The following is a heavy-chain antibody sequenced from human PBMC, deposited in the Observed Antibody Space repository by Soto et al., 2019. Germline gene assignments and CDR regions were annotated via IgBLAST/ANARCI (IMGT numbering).Heavy chain of an antibody. D-gene: IGHD2-15*01. Sequence: QVQLQESGPGLVKPSETLSLTCNVSGGSINSGGYYWGWIRQPPGKGLEWIGYIHYRGETSYNPSLKSRGSISLDTSGHYFSLKLTSVTAADTAVYYCARCRDAVGFDSWGQGTLVTVSS. CDR1: GGSINSGGYY. CDR2: IHYRGET. J-gene: IGHJ4*02. CDR3: ARCRDAVGFDS. V-gene: IGHV4-31*03.